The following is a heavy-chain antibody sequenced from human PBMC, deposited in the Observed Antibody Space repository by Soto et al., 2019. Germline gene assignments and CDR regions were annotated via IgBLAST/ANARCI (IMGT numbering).Heavy chain of an antibody. CDR1: GFIFSDAW. D-gene: IGHD2-8*01. CDR3: TTDSLFTGQLVRMDN. CDR2: IKSKTDGGTT. V-gene: IGHV3-15*07. J-gene: IGHJ4*01. Sequence: EVQLVESGGGLVNPGGSLRLSCAASGFIFSDAWINWVRQAPGKGLEWVGRIKSKTDGGTTDFAEPVKGRFAISRDDSRDVVYMEMYSLKTDDTAVYFCTTDSLFTGQLVRMDNWGHGTLVTVSS.